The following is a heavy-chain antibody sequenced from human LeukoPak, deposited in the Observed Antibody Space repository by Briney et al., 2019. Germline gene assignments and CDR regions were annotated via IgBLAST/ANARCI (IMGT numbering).Heavy chain of an antibody. D-gene: IGHD3-9*01. CDR2: ISGSGGST. CDR1: GFTFSSYA. J-gene: IGHJ4*02. Sequence: GGSLRLSCAASGFTFSSYAMSWVRQAPGKGLEWVSAISGSGGSTYYADSVKGRFTISRGNSKNALYLQMNSLRAEDTAVYYCAKDLPSTYYDILTGPEDPDYWGQGTLVTVSS. CDR3: AKDLPSTYYDILTGPEDPDY. V-gene: IGHV3-23*01.